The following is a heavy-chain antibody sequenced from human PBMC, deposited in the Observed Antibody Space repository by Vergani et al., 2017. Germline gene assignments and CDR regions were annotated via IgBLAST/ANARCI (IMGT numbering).Heavy chain of an antibody. D-gene: IGHD6-13*01. V-gene: IGHV1-2*02. CDR3: ARYSSSWYGRVDP. CDR2: INPNSGGT. J-gene: IGHJ5*02. CDR1: GYTITDYY. Sequence: QVHLVQSGSEVKKPGASVKVSCKASGYTITDYYIHWVRHAPGQRLEWMGWINPNSGGTEYAQKFQSRVTMTWDTSTTTAYMELSRLRSDDTAVYYCARYSSSWYGRVDPWGQGTLVTVSS.